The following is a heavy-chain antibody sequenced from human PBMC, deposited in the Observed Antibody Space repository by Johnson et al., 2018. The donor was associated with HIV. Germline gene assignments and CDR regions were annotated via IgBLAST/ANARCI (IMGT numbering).Heavy chain of an antibody. CDR1: GFTFSSYW. CDR3: ATDLFSLILEDDAFDT. V-gene: IGHV3-15*01. CDR2: IISERDGGTT. J-gene: IGHJ3*02. Sequence: VQLVESGGGVVQPGRSLRLSCAASGFTFSSYWMSWVRQAPGKGLEWVGRIISERDGGTTDYSAPVKDRFTISRDDSTNTLYLQMNSLKIEDTAVYYCATDLFSLILEDDAFDTWGQGTMVTVSS.